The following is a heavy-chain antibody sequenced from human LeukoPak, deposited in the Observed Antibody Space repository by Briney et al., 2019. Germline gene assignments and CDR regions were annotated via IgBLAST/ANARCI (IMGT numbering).Heavy chain of an antibody. J-gene: IGHJ4*02. V-gene: IGHV3-30*18. CDR3: AKEAYDILTGNNPYDY. Sequence: GGSLRLSCAASGFTFDDYAMHWVRQAPGKGLEWVAVISYDGSNKYYADSVKGRFTISRDNSKNTLYLQMNSLRAEDTAVYYCAKEAYDILTGNNPYDYWGQGTLVTVSS. D-gene: IGHD3-9*01. CDR1: GFTFDDYA. CDR2: ISYDGSNK.